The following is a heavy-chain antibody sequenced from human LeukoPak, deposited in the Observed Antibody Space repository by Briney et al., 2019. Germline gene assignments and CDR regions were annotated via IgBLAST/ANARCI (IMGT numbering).Heavy chain of an antibody. J-gene: IGHJ4*02. CDR2: TYHSGST. V-gene: IGHV4-38-2*02. CDR3: ARVETPRYYYDSSGYYEDY. D-gene: IGHD3-22*01. CDR1: GYSISSGYY. Sequence: SETLSLTCTVSGYSISSGYYWGWIRQPPGKGLEWIGSTYHSGSTYYNPSLKSRVTISVDTSKNQFSLKLSSVTAADTAVYYCARVETPRYYYDSSGYYEDYWGQGTLVTVSS.